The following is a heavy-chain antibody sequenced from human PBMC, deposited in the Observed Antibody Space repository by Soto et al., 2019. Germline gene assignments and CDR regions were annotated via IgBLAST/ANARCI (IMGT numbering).Heavy chain of an antibody. CDR2: IIPIFGTA. D-gene: IGHD1-26*01. CDR1: GGTFSTYA. Sequence: QVQLVQSGAEVKKPESSVKVSCKAPGGTFSTYAISWERQAPGQGLEWMGGIIPIFGTANSVQKFQDRVTITADESTSTAYMEVSSLRSEDTAVYYCARFSEVGPDYWGQRTQVTVSS. J-gene: IGHJ4*02. CDR3: ARFSEVGPDY. V-gene: IGHV1-69*12.